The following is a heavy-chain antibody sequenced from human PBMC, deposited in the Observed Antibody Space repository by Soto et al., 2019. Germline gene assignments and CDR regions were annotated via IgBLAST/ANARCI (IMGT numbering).Heavy chain of an antibody. Sequence: ASVKVSCKVSGYTLTELSMHWVRQAPGKGLEWMGGFDPEDGETIYAQKFQGRVTITGDTSTSTAYMELSSLRSEDTAVYYCARAVASSYWGQGTLVTVSS. V-gene: IGHV1-24*01. J-gene: IGHJ4*02. CDR2: FDPEDGET. CDR3: ARAVASSY. D-gene: IGHD6-19*01. CDR1: GYTLTELS.